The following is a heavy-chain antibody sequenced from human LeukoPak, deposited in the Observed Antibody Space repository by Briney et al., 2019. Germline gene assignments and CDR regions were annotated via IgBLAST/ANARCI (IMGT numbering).Heavy chain of an antibody. Sequence: GGSLRLSCAASGFTFSSYAMHWVRQAPGKGLEWVAVISYDGSNKYYADSVKGRFTISRDNSKNTLYLQMNSLRAEDTAVYYCARTFLCSGGSCPDAFDIWGQGTMVTVSS. CDR2: ISYDGSNK. J-gene: IGHJ3*02. D-gene: IGHD2-15*01. CDR1: GFTFSSYA. V-gene: IGHV3-30-3*01. CDR3: ARTFLCSGGSCPDAFDI.